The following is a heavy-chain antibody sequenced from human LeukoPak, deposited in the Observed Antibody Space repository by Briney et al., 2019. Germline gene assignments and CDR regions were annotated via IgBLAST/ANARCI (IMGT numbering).Heavy chain of an antibody. CDR3: ARAFTVRDGDY. CDR1: GYTFTSYG. J-gene: IGHJ4*02. V-gene: IGHV1-18*01. Sequence: GASVKVSCKASGYTFTSYGISWVRQAPGQGLEWMGWFSVYNNYTHYAQNFQGRVTMTADTSTSTAYMDLRSLRSADTAVYYCARAFTVRDGDYWGQGTLVTVSS. D-gene: IGHD4-17*01. CDR2: FSVYNNYT.